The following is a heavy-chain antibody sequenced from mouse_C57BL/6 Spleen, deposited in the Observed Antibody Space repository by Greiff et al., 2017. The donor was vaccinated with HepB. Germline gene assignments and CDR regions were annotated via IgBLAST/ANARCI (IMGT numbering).Heavy chain of an antibody. J-gene: IGHJ2*01. D-gene: IGHD4-1*01. Sequence: EVQLVESGGGLVKPGGSLKLSCAASGFTFSSYAMSWVRQTPEKRLEWVATISDGGSYTYYPDNVKGRFTISRDNAKNNLYLQMSHLKSEDTAMYYCARERNWEGFDYWGQGTTLTVSS. CDR1: GFTFSSYA. CDR3: ARERNWEGFDY. V-gene: IGHV5-4*01. CDR2: ISDGGSYT.